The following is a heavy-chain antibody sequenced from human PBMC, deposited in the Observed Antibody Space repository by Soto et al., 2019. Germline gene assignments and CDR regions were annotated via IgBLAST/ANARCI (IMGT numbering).Heavy chain of an antibody. D-gene: IGHD4-17*01. CDR1: GFTVSSNY. CDR2: IYSGGST. V-gene: IGHV3-66*01. CDR3: ARDVRYGDYVEEVAFDI. J-gene: IGHJ3*02. Sequence: GGSLRLSCAASGFTVSSNYMSWVRQAPGKGLEWVSVIYSGGSTYYADSVMGRFTISRDNSKNTLYLQMNSLSAEDTAVYYCARDVRYGDYVEEVAFDIWGQGTMVTVSS.